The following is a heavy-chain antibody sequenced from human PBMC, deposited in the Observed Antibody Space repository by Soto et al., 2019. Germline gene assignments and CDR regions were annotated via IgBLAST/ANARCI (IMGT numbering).Heavy chain of an antibody. D-gene: IGHD1-1*01. CDR1: GYTFTSYD. Sequence: QVQLVQSGAEVKKPGASVKVSCKASGYTFTSYDINWVRQATGQGLEWMGWMNPNSANTGYAQKFQGRVTMTRDTSINTAYMELGSLTSEDTAVYYCARGRPDNWNDPSTSWFDPWGQGTLVTVST. J-gene: IGHJ5*02. CDR3: ARGRPDNWNDPSTSWFDP. V-gene: IGHV1-8*01. CDR2: MNPNSANT.